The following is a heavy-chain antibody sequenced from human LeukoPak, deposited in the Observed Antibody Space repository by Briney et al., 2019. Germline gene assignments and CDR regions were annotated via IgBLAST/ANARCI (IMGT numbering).Heavy chain of an antibody. CDR1: GFIFTNYG. J-gene: IGHJ4*02. Sequence: GGSLRLSCAASGFIFTNYGMHWLRQAPGKGLEWVAFIRYDGTNKYYVESVRGRFTISRDNSKNTLYLQMDSLRPEDTAVYYCARVLRGYDSSAYYYDYFDYWGQGTLVTVSS. CDR3: ARVLRGYDSSAYYYDYFDY. D-gene: IGHD3-22*01. CDR2: IRYDGTNK. V-gene: IGHV3-30*02.